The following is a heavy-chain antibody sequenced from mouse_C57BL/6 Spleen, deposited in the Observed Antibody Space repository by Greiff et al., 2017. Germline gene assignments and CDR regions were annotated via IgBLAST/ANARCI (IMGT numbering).Heavy chain of an antibody. CDR3: ARGDGNYVYAMDY. J-gene: IGHJ4*01. CDR2: ISYSGST. Sequence: VQLQQSGPGLAKPSQTLSLTCSVTGYSITSDYWNLIRKFPGNKLEYMGYISYSGSTYYNPSLKSRISITRDTSKNQYYLQLNSVTTEDTATYYCARGDGNYVYAMDYWGQGTSVTVSS. D-gene: IGHD2-1*01. V-gene: IGHV3-8*01. CDR1: GYSITSDY.